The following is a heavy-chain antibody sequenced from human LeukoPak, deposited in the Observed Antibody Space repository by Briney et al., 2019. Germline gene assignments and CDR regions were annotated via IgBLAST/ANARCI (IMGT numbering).Heavy chain of an antibody. CDR3: ASLLPAFIAARPIL. J-gene: IGHJ4*02. CDR2: IKQDGSEK. V-gene: IGHV3-7*01. Sequence: GGSMRLSCAASGFTFSSYWMSWVRQAPGKGLEWVANIKQDGSEKYYVDSVKGRFTISRDNAKNSLYLQMNSLRAADTAVYYCASLLPAFIAARPILWGQGTLVTVSS. CDR1: GFTFSSYW. D-gene: IGHD6-6*01.